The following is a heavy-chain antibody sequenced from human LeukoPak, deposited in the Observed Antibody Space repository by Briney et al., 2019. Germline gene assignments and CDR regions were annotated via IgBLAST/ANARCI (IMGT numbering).Heavy chain of an antibody. CDR3: ARALIKSGSYIWAAFDI. Sequence: GGSLRLSCAASGFTFSSYSMNWVRQAPGEGLEWVSSISSSSSYIYYADSVKGRFTISRDNAKNSLYLQMNSLRAEDTAVYYCARALIKSGSYIWAAFDIWGQGTMVTVSS. D-gene: IGHD1-26*01. CDR1: GFTFSSYS. CDR2: ISSSSSYI. V-gene: IGHV3-21*01. J-gene: IGHJ3*02.